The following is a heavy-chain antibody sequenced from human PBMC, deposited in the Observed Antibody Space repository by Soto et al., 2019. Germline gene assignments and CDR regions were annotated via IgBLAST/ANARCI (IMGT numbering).Heavy chain of an antibody. CDR3: ARDLGMATTGTYYGMDV. Sequence: SVEVTCKASGYTLTSYYRQWGRQAHGQGIEWMGIINPSGGSTSYAQKFQGRVTMTRDTSTSTVYMELSSLRSEDTAVYYCARDLGMATTGTYYGMDVWGQGTTVTVSS. D-gene: IGHD5-12*01. J-gene: IGHJ6*02. CDR1: GYTLTSYY. V-gene: IGHV1-46*01. CDR2: INPSGGST.